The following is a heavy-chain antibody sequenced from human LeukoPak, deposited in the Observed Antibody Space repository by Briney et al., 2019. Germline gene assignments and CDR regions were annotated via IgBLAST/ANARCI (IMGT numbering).Heavy chain of an antibody. CDR3: AADSSGYYSFDP. CDR2: IVVGSGNT. CDR1: GFTFTSSA. Sequence: GTSVKVSCKASGFTFTSSAMQWVRQARGQRLGWVGWIVVGSGNTNYAQKLQERVPITRDMSTSTAYMELSSLRSEDTAVYYCAADSSGYYSFDPWGQGTLVTVSS. J-gene: IGHJ5*02. V-gene: IGHV1-58*02. D-gene: IGHD3-22*01.